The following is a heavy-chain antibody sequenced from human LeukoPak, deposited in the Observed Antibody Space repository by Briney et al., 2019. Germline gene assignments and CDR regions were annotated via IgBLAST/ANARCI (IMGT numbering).Heavy chain of an antibody. D-gene: IGHD6-13*01. Sequence: EASVKVSCKASGYILSAYGISWVRQAPGQGLEGMGWISVYNGNTNYAQKVQGRVALTTDTSTSTAYMELRSLRSADTAVYFCARDSHIAEVAYYFDYWGQGTLVTVSS. J-gene: IGHJ4*02. CDR3: ARDSHIAEVAYYFDY. V-gene: IGHV1-18*01. CDR1: GYILSAYG. CDR2: ISVYNGNT.